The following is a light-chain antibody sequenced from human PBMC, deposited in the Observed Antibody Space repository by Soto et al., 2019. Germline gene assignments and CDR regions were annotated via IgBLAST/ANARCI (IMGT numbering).Light chain of an antibody. V-gene: IGKV1-39*01. Sequence: DIQMTQSPSSLSASVRDRVTIACRASQSVSSYLNWYQQKPGKAPKLLINAASSLQSGVPSRFSGSGSGTDFTLTISSLQPEDSATYYCQQSYISPYTFGQGTKLEIK. CDR2: AAS. J-gene: IGKJ2*01. CDR3: QQSYISPYT. CDR1: QSVSSY.